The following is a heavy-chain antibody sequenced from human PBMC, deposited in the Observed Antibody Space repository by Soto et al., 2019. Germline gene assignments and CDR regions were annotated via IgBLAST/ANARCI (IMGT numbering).Heavy chain of an antibody. Sequence: EVQLVESGGGLVQPGGSLRLSCAASGFTFSSYEMNWVRQAPGKGLEWVSYISSSGSTIYYADSVKGRFTISRDNAKNSLYLQMNSPRAEDTAVYYCARAGSSWPVGYWGQGTLVTVSS. CDR2: ISSSGSTI. CDR3: ARAGSSWPVGY. CDR1: GFTFSSYE. D-gene: IGHD6-13*01. V-gene: IGHV3-48*03. J-gene: IGHJ4*02.